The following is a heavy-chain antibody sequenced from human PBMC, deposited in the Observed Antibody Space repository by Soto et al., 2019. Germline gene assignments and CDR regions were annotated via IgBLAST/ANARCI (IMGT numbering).Heavy chain of an antibody. CDR1: GFTFSSYG. Sequence: QVQLVESGGGVVQPGRSLRLSCAASGFTFSSYGMHWVRQAPGKGLEWVAVISYDGSNKYYADSVKGRFTISRDNSKNTLYLQMYSLRAEDTAVFYCAKDRSHSSGWYTFDYWGQGTLVTVSS. CDR3: AKDRSHSSGWYTFDY. V-gene: IGHV3-30*18. CDR2: ISYDGSNK. J-gene: IGHJ4*02. D-gene: IGHD6-19*01.